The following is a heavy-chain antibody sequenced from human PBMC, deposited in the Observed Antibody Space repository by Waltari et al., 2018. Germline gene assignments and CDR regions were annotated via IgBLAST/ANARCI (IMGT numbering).Heavy chain of an antibody. CDR1: GYSFPDYH. CDR2: INPKNGDT. D-gene: IGHD1-26*01. Sequence: QVQLVQSGTEVKKPGASVKVSCQPSGYSFPDYHLHWVRQTPGQGLEWLGWINPKNGDTSYAHNFLGRVTMTRDTSINTVYMDLSGLRSDDTAVFYCARDPGPIVGAPDYWGQGTLVTVSS. V-gene: IGHV1-2*02. J-gene: IGHJ4*02. CDR3: ARDPGPIVGAPDY.